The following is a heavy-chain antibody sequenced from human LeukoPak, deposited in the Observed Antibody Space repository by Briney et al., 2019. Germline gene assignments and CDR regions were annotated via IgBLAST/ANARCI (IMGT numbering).Heavy chain of an antibody. Sequence: ASVKVSCKASGYTFTGYYMHWVRQAPGQGLEWMGWINPNSGGTNYAQKFQGRVTMTRDTSISTAYMELSRLKSDDTAVYYCARDTSDLNLGLLWFGEYQNWFDPWGQGTLVTVSS. CDR1: GYTFTGYY. J-gene: IGHJ5*02. D-gene: IGHD3-10*01. CDR2: INPNSGGT. V-gene: IGHV1-2*02. CDR3: ARDTSDLNLGLLWFGEYQNWFDP.